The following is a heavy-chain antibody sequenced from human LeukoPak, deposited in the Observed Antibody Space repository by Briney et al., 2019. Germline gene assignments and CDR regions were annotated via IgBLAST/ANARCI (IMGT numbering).Heavy chain of an antibody. Sequence: PGGSLRLSCAASGFTFSTYHMNWVRLAPGEGLEWVSSISNSGSHTYYADSVKGRFTISRDNAKDSLFLQMNSLRAEDTAVYYCATENRYGGRDLWGQGTLVTVSS. V-gene: IGHV3-21*01. CDR1: GFTFSTYH. D-gene: IGHD4-23*01. CDR2: ISNSGSHT. J-gene: IGHJ5*02. CDR3: ATENRYGGRDL.